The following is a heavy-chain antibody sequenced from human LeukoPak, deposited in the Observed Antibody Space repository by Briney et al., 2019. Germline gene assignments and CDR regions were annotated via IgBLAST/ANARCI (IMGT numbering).Heavy chain of an antibody. D-gene: IGHD2-15*01. CDR3: ARRLVNSGASQVSDD. CDR1: SGSFSGYY. J-gene: IGHJ4*02. V-gene: IGHV4-34*01. Sequence: SETLSLTCAVYSGSFSGYYWSWIRQPPGKGLEWIGEINDSGSVNCNPSLKNRVTLSVDTSKNQFSLRLSSVAAADTAVYYCARRLVNSGASQVSDDWGQGTLVTVSS. CDR2: INDSGSV.